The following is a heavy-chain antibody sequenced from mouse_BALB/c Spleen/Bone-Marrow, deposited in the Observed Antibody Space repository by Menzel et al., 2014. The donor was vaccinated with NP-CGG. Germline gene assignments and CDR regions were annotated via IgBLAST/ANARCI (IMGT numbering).Heavy chain of an antibody. Sequence: QVQLKESGPELVKPGASVKISCKASGYSFTSYYIHWVKRRPGQGLEWIGWIFPGSGNTKYNEKFKGKATLTADTSSSTAYMQLSSLTSEDSAVYFCVSTFDYWGQGTTLTVSS. J-gene: IGHJ2*01. D-gene: IGHD1-1*01. CDR2: IFPGSGNT. V-gene: IGHV1-66*01. CDR1: GYSFTSYY. CDR3: VSTFDY.